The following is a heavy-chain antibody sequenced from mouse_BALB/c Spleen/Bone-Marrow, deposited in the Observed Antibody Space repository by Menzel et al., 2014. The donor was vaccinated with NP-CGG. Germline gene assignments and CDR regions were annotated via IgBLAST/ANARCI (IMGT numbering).Heavy chain of an antibody. V-gene: IGHV14-3*02. D-gene: IGHD2-1*01. J-gene: IGHJ3*01. CDR2: IGPANGNT. Sequence: VQLQPSGAPLLKLGASVKLSCTASGFNIKDTYMHWVKQRPEQGLEWIGRIGPANGNTKYDPKFQGKATITADTSSNTAYLQLSSLTSEDTAVYYCARNGNYGAWFAYWGQGTLVTVSA. CDR3: ARNGNYGAWFAY. CDR1: GFNIKDTY.